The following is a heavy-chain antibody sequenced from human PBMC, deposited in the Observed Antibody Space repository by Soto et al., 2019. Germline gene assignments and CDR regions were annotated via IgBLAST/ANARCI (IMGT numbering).Heavy chain of an antibody. D-gene: IGHD1-1*01. CDR2: IKQDGSEK. V-gene: IGHV3-7*03. Sequence: LRLSCAASGFTFSSYWMSWVRQAPGKGLEWVANIKQDGSEKYYVDSVKGRFTISRDNAKNSLYLQMNSLRAEDTAVYYCARGPGWNNYYGMDVWGQGTTVTVSS. J-gene: IGHJ6*02. CDR1: GFTFSSYW. CDR3: ARGPGWNNYYGMDV.